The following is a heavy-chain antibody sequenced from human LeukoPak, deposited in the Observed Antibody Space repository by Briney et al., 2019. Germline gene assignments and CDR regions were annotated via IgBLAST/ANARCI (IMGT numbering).Heavy chain of an antibody. CDR1: GYTFTGYY. J-gene: IGHJ6*03. CDR3: ARHALAARRPDYYYYYMDV. CDR2: INPNSGGT. V-gene: IGHV1-2*02. D-gene: IGHD6-6*01. Sequence: ASVKVSCKASGYTFTGYYIHWVRQAPGQGLEWMGWINPNSGGTNYAQKFQGRVTMTRDTSISTAYMELSRLRSDDTAVYYCARHALAARRPDYYYYYMDVWGKGTTVTVSS.